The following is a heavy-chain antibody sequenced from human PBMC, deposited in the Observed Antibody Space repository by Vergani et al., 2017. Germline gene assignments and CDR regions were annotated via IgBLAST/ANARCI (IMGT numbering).Heavy chain of an antibody. D-gene: IGHD2-2*01. CDR2: ISSSSNTI. V-gene: IGHV3-48*01. CDR1: GFTFSSYS. Sequence: EVQLVESGGGLVQPGGSLRLSCAASGFTFSSYSLNWVRQAPGKGLEWVSYISSSSNTIYYADSVKGRFTISRDNAKISLYLQMKSRRAEDTAVYYCARDGTYCSGTSCYDYWGQGTLVTVSS. J-gene: IGHJ4*02. CDR3: ARDGTYCSGTSCYDY.